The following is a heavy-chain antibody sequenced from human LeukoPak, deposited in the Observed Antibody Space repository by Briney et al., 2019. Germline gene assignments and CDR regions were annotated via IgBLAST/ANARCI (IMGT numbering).Heavy chain of an antibody. V-gene: IGHV3-7*01. CDR3: ARDGSYSGYVWFDP. J-gene: IGHJ5*02. Sequence: GGSLRLSCAASGFTFSSYWMSWVRQAPGKGLEWVANIKQDGSEKYYVDSVKGRFTISRDNAKNSLYLQMNSLRAEDTAVYYCARDGSYSGYVWFDPWGQGTLVTVSS. D-gene: IGHD5-12*01. CDR2: IKQDGSEK. CDR1: GFTFSSYW.